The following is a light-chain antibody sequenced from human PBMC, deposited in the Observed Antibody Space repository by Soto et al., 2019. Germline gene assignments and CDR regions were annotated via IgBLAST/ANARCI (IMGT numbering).Light chain of an antibody. CDR1: QSVSSTY. V-gene: IGKV3-20*01. Sequence: EIVLTQSPGTLSLSPGERATLSCRASQSVSSTYLAWYQQKPGQAPSLLIYGASRRATGIPDRFSGSGSGTDFTLTISRLEPEDCAVYYCQQYEMSPTTFGGGTKVEIK. CDR3: QQYEMSPTT. CDR2: GAS. J-gene: IGKJ4*01.